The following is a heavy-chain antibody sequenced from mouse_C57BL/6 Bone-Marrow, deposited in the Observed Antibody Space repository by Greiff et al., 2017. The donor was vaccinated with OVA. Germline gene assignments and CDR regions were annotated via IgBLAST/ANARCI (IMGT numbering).Heavy chain of an antibody. CDR2: IDPSDSYT. Sequence: QVQLQQPGAELVKPGASVKLSCKASGYTFTSYWMQWVKQRPGQGLEWIGEIDPSDSYTNYNQKFTGKATLTVATSSSTAYMQLSSLTSEDSAVYYCASVYGYDEAYWGQGTLVTVSA. J-gene: IGHJ3*01. CDR3: ASVYGYDEAY. CDR1: GYTFTSYW. V-gene: IGHV1-50*01. D-gene: IGHD2-2*01.